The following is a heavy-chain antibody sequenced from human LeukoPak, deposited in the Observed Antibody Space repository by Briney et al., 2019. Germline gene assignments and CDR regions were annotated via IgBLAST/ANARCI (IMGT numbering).Heavy chain of an antibody. CDR3: AKARAAVVEAAINY. CDR2: VNSNDRP. V-gene: IGHV3-23*01. J-gene: IGHJ4*02. Sequence: GGSLRLSCAASGFNFSNYAMTWVRQAPGKGLEWVSTVNSNDRPYYADSVKGRFTISRDNSKNTLYLQMNTLRVEDTALYYCAKARAAVVEAAINYWGQGILVSVSP. D-gene: IGHD2-15*01. CDR1: GFNFSNYA.